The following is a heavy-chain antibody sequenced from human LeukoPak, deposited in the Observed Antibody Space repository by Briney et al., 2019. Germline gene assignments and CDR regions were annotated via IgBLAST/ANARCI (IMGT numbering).Heavy chain of an antibody. Sequence: PSQTLSLTCTVSGGSISSGGYYWSWIRQHPGKGLEWIGYIYYSGSTYYNPSLKSRVTISVDTSKNQFSLKLSSVTAADTAVYYCARAHHDILTGYSLLDYWGQGTLVTVSS. CDR2: IYYSGST. D-gene: IGHD3-9*01. V-gene: IGHV4-30-4*08. J-gene: IGHJ4*02. CDR1: GGSISSGGYY. CDR3: ARAHHDILTGYSLLDY.